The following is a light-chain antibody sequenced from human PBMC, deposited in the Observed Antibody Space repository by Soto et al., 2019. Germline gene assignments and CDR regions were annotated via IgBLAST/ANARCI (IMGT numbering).Light chain of an antibody. CDR3: QQSYSAPPT. Sequence: DSQTTQSPSSLSASVGDRVTITCRASQSISNYLNWYQQKPGKAPKLLIYAASSLQSGVPSRFSGSGSGTDFTLTISSLQPEDFATYYCQQSYSAPPTFGGGTKVEI. V-gene: IGKV1-39*01. CDR1: QSISNY. J-gene: IGKJ4*01. CDR2: AAS.